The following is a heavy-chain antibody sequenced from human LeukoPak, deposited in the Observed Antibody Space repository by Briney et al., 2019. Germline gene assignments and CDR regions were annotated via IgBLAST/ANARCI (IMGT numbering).Heavy chain of an antibody. D-gene: IGHD3-9*01. CDR3: ARGHMLTGYYNFAWFDP. V-gene: IGHV3-13*01. CDR2: IGTAGDT. CDR1: AFTFSSYD. Sequence: PGGSLRLSCAASAFTFSSYDMHCVRQPTGKGLEWVSGIGTAGDTYYSHSVKGQFTISRENAKNSLHPYMNSLSVGDTAVYFCARGHMLTGYYNFAWFDPWGEGTLVTVSS. J-gene: IGHJ5*02.